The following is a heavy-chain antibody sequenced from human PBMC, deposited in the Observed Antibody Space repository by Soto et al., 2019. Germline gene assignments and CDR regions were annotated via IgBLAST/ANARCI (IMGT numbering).Heavy chain of an antibody. CDR2: INGDGSTT. CDR3: ARYCSIISCSPYSFDY. Sequence: EVQLVESGGGLVQPGGSLRLSCAASGFTFSSYWMHWVRQAPGKGLVWVSHINGDGSTTNYADSVKGRFTISRDNAKNTLYLQMNSLRVEDTAVYYCARYCSIISCSPYSFDYWGQGILVTVSS. D-gene: IGHD2-2*01. CDR1: GFTFSSYW. J-gene: IGHJ4*02. V-gene: IGHV3-74*01.